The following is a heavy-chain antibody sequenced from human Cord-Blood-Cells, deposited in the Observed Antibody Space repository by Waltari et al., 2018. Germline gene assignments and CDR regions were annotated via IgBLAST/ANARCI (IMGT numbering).Heavy chain of an antibody. V-gene: IGHV1-69*01. D-gene: IGHD3-9*01. CDR2: IIPIFGTA. J-gene: IGHJ5*02. CDR1: GGPFRSYA. Sequence: QVQLVQSGAEVKKPGSSVKVSCKASGGPFRSYAISWVRQAPGQGLEWMGAIIPIFGTANYAQKFQGRVTITADESTSTAYMELSSLRSEDTAVYYCARVSRGDWSLNWFDPWGQGTLVTVSS. CDR3: ARVSRGDWSLNWFDP.